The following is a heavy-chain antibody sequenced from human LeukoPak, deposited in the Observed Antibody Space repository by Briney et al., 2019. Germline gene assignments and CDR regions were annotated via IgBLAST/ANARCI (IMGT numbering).Heavy chain of an antibody. D-gene: IGHD6-19*01. CDR2: IYSGGST. Sequence: GGSLRLSCAASGFTVSSNYMSWVRQAPGKGLEWVSVIYSGGSTYYADSVKGRFTISRDNSKNTMYLQMNSLRAEDTAVYFCAKEASNGLNDYWGQGTLVTVSS. V-gene: IGHV3-53*01. CDR1: GFTVSSNY. CDR3: AKEASNGLNDY. J-gene: IGHJ4*02.